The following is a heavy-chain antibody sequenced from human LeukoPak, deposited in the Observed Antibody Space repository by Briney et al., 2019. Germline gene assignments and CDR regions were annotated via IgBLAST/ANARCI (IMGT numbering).Heavy chain of an antibody. Sequence: PGGSLRLSCAASGFTVSSNYMSWVRQAPGKGLEWVSVIYSGGSTYYADSVKGRFTISRDNSKNTLYLQMNSLNTEDTAVYYCRLDYGSGSYSFDYWGQGTLVTVSS. J-gene: IGHJ4*02. CDR2: IYSGGST. CDR1: GFTVSSNY. V-gene: IGHV3-53*01. D-gene: IGHD3-10*01. CDR3: RLDYGSGSYSFDY.